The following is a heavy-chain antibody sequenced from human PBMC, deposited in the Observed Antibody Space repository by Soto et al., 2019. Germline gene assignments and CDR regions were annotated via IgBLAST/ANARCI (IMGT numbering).Heavy chain of an antibody. Sequence: PSETLSLTCTYSGSFVSSGSHYWSWIRQPPGEGLEWIGYIYYSGSTNYNPSLKSRVTISVDTSKNQFSLKLSSVTAADTAVYYCARSAIAVAANGFDYWGQGTLVTVSS. J-gene: IGHJ4*02. CDR1: GSFVSSGSHY. CDR2: IYYSGST. CDR3: ARSAIAVAANGFDY. D-gene: IGHD6-19*01. V-gene: IGHV4-61*01.